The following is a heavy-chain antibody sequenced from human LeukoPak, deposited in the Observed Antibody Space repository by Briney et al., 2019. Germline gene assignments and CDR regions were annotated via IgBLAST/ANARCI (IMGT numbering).Heavy chain of an antibody. V-gene: IGHV4-59*01. CDR2: IYYSGST. CDR3: ARESCSSGWFGH. J-gene: IGHJ5*02. Sequence: SETLSLTCTVSGGSISSYYWSWIRQPPGKGLEWIGYIYYSGSTNYNPSLKSRVTISVDTSKNRFSLKLSSVTAADTAVYYCARESCSSGWFGHWGQGTLVTVSS. D-gene: IGHD6-19*01. CDR1: GGSISSYY.